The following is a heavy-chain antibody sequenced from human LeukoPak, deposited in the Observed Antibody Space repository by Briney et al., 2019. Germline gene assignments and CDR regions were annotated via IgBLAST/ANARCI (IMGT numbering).Heavy chain of an antibody. D-gene: IGHD5-12*01. CDR2: IYPVDSDT. V-gene: IGHV5-51*01. J-gene: IGHJ4*02. Sequence: GESLKISCKGSGYSFINYCIAWLRQMPGTALEWMGIIYPVDSDTRYSPSFQGQVTISADKSISTAYLQWSSLKSSDTAIYYCARLGSGLDYWGQGTLVTVSS. CDR3: ARLGSGLDY. CDR1: GYSFINYC.